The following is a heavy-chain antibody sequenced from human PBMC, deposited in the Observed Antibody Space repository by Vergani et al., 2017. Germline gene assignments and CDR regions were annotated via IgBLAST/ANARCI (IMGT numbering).Heavy chain of an antibody. CDR2: IKSKTDGGTT. V-gene: IGHV3-15*01. CDR3: TTTPINYDILTGYPADXFDY. CDR1: GFTFSNAW. D-gene: IGHD3-9*01. J-gene: IGHJ4*02. Sequence: EVQLVESGGGLVKPGGSLRLSCAASGFTFSNAWMSWVRQAPGKGLEWVGRIKSKTDGGTTDYAAPVKGRFTISRDDSKNTLYLQMNSLKTEDTAVYYCTTTPINYDILTGYPADXFDYWGQGTLVTVSS.